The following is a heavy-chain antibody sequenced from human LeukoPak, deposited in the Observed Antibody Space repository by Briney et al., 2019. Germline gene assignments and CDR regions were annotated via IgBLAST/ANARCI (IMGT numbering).Heavy chain of an antibody. V-gene: IGHV1-24*01. D-gene: IGHD3-22*01. Sequence: ASVTVSCKVSGYTLTELSMHWVRQAPGKGPEWMGGFDPEDGETIYAQKFQGRVTMTEDTSTDTAYMELSSLRSEDTAVYYCATLRGDRYYYDSSGYYYEWGQGTLVTVSS. CDR2: FDPEDGET. J-gene: IGHJ4*02. CDR3: ATLRGDRYYYDSSGYYYE. CDR1: GYTLTELS.